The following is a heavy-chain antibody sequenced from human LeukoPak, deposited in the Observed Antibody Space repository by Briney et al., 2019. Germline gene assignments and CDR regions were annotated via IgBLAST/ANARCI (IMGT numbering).Heavy chain of an antibody. CDR1: DGSISNYY. Sequence: SETLSLTCTVSDGSISNYYWSWIRQPPGKGLEWIGFIYYSRSTNYNPSLKSRVTISVDTSKNQFSLKLSSVTAADTAVYHCARGARWYDYWGQGTLVTVSS. J-gene: IGHJ4*02. CDR3: ARGARWYDY. V-gene: IGHV4-59*01. D-gene: IGHD4-23*01. CDR2: IYYSRST.